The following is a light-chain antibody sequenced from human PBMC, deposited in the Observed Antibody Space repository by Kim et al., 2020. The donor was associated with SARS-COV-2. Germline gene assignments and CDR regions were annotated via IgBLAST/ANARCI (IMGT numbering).Light chain of an antibody. CDR1: QSVRSNY. Sequence: GERATLSCRASQSVRSNYLAWYQQKVGQAPRLLIYGASNRATGIPDRFSGSGSGSGTDFTLTISRLEPEDFAVYHCHQYGRSPPFSFGQGTKLEIK. J-gene: IGKJ2*03. CDR2: GAS. CDR3: HQYGRSPPFS. V-gene: IGKV3-20*01.